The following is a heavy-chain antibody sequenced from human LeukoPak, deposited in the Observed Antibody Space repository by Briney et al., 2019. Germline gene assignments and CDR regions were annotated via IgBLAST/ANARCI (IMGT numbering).Heavy chain of an antibody. V-gene: IGHV3-30-3*01. CDR2: ISYDGSNK. Sequence: GGSLRLSCAASGFTFSSYAMHWVRQAPGKGLEWVAVISYDGSNKYYADSVKGRFTISRDNAKNSLYLQMNSLRAEDTAVYYCASGVSIWLGNAFDFWGQGTMVTVSS. D-gene: IGHD3-10*01. CDR3: ASGVSIWLGNAFDF. J-gene: IGHJ3*01. CDR1: GFTFSSYA.